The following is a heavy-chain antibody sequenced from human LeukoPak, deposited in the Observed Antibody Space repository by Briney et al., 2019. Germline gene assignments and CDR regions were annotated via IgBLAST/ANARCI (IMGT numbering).Heavy chain of an antibody. V-gene: IGHV3-64*02. D-gene: IGHD1-26*01. CDR3: ARVKMGATINDYYYYYMDV. J-gene: IGHJ6*03. CDR1: GFTFSSYT. Sequence: PGGSLRLSCAASGFTFSSYTIKWVRQAPGKGLEHVSAIISNGGSTHYTDSVKGRFSISGDNSKNTVYLQMGSRRPDDMAVYYCARVKMGATINDYYYYYMDVWGRGTTVTVSS. CDR2: IISNGGST.